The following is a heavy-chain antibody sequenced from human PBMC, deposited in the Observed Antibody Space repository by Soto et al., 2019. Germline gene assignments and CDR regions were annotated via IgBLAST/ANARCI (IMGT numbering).Heavy chain of an antibody. CDR3: AKGWGDY. D-gene: IGHD7-27*01. J-gene: IGHJ4*02. CDR1: GFTFSSYT. V-gene: IGHV3-23*01. Sequence: EVPLLESGGGLVQPGGSLRLSCAASGFTFSSYTMSWVRQGPGKGLEWVSGISSSGGSTVYADSVKGRFTISRDNFKHTLYLQMNSLRAEDTAVYYCAKGWGDYWGQGTPVTVSS. CDR2: ISSSGGST.